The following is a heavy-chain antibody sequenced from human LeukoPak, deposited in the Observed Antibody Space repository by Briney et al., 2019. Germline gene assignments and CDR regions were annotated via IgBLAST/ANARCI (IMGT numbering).Heavy chain of an antibody. J-gene: IGHJ4*02. D-gene: IGHD1-26*01. V-gene: IGHV3-30-3*01. CDR3: ARVRGSYCSDY. Sequence: PGRSLRLSCAASGFTFSSYAMHWVRQAPGKGLEWVAVISYDGSNKYYADSVKGRFTISRDNAKNSLYLQMNSLRAEDTAVYYCARVRGSYCSDYWGQGTLVTVSS. CDR1: GFTFSSYA. CDR2: ISYDGSNK.